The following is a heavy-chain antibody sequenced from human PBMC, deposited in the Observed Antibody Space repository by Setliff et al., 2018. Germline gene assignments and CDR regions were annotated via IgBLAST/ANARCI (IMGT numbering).Heavy chain of an antibody. CDR2: IYHSGST. D-gene: IGHD1-1*01. Sequence: PSETLSLTCAVSCGSISSGGYSWSWIRQPPGKGLEWIGYIYHSGSTYYNPSLKSRVTISVDRSKNQFSLKLSSVTAADTAIYYCARVRNTQNGFFDYWSQGTLVTVSS. V-gene: IGHV4-30-2*01. CDR1: CGSISSGGYS. J-gene: IGHJ4*02. CDR3: ARVRNTQNGFFDY.